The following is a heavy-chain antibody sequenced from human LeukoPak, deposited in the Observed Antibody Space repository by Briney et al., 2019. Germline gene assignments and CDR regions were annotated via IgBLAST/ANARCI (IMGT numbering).Heavy chain of an antibody. Sequence: GGSLRLSCAAPGFTVNNNYMSWVRQAPGKGLDWVSLIYGGGSTYYADSVKGRFTISRDNSKNTLYLQMSSLRAEDTAVYYCVKTLISVAGTGAFDIWGQGTMVTVSS. V-gene: IGHV3-66*01. D-gene: IGHD6-19*01. CDR2: IYGGGST. CDR1: GFTVNNNY. CDR3: VKTLISVAGTGAFDI. J-gene: IGHJ3*02.